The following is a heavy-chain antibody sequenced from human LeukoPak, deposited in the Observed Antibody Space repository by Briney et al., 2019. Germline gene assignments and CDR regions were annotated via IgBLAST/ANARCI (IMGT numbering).Heavy chain of an antibody. V-gene: IGHV4-59*01. CDR1: GGAITNYY. CDR2: IYYTGST. Sequence: SETLSLTCGVSGGAITNYYWNWIRQAPGKGLEWLGYIYYTGSTTYNPSVKSRVTISVDTSKNQFSLKLSSVTAADTAVYYCARGYRLDLFDYWGQGTLVTVSS. CDR3: ARGYRLDLFDY. J-gene: IGHJ4*02. D-gene: IGHD6-19*01.